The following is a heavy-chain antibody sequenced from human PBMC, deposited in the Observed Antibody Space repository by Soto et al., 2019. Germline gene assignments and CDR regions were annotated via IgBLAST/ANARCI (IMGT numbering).Heavy chain of an antibody. J-gene: IGHJ6*02. V-gene: IGHV3-30*18. CDR3: AKDTRYCGGDCYAYYYYYGMDV. D-gene: IGHD2-21*02. CDR2: ISYDGSNK. CDR1: GFTFSSYG. Sequence: QVQLVESGGGVVQPGRSLRLSCAASGFTFSSYGMHWVRQAPGKGLEWVAVISYDGSNKYYADSVKGRFTISRDNSKTTXXXQXXSLRAEDTAVYYCAKDTRYCGGDCYAYYYYYGMDVWGQGTTVTVSS.